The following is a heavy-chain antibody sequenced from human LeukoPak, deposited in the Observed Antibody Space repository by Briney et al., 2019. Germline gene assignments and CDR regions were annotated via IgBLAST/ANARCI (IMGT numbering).Heavy chain of an antibody. CDR1: GGTFSSYA. V-gene: IGHV1-69*06. J-gene: IGHJ4*02. D-gene: IGHD3-22*01. Sequence: ASVKVSCKASGGTFSSYAISWVRQAPGQGLEWMGGIIPIFGTANYAQKFQGRVTITADKSTSTAYMELSSLRSDDTAVYYCARDDYYDSSGPSSYFDYWGQGTLVTVSS. CDR3: ARDDYYDSSGPSSYFDY. CDR2: IIPIFGTA.